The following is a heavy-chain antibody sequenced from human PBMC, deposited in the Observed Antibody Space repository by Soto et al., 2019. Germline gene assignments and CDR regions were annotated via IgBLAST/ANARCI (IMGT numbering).Heavy chain of an antibody. Sequence: GGSMRLSCAASGFNFSNYAVTWVSQDTGKGLEWVSTISGSGGSTHYADSVKGRFTISRDSSKNTVSLEMTSLRAEDTAVYYCAKGGRQWLVTSDFNYWGQGALVTVSS. J-gene: IGHJ4*02. D-gene: IGHD6-19*01. CDR3: AKGGRQWLVTSDFNY. V-gene: IGHV3-23*01. CDR2: ISGSGGST. CDR1: GFNFSNYA.